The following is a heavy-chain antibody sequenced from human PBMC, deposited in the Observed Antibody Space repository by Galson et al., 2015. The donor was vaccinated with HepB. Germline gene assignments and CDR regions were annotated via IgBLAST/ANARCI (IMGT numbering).Heavy chain of an antibody. V-gene: IGHV3-7*01. J-gene: IGHJ4*02. D-gene: IGHD3-3*01. CDR1: GFTFTTYW. Sequence: SLRLSCAAAGFTFTTYWMSWVRQAPGKGLEWVANIKQDGSEKYYVGSVKGRFTISRDNAKNSLYLQMNSLRAEDTAVYYCARDGIWSGLRPHDYWGQGTLVTVSS. CDR3: ARDGIWSGLRPHDY. CDR2: IKQDGSEK.